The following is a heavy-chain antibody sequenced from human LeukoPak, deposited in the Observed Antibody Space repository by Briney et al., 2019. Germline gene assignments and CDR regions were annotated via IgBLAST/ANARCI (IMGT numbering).Heavy chain of an antibody. D-gene: IGHD4-17*01. CDR2: ISGSGGNT. Sequence: GGSLRLSCAASGFTFSSHGMNWVRQAPGKGLEWVSGISGSGGNTYYADSVKGRFTISRDNSKNTLYLQMNSLRAEDTAVYYCAKARGTDYGDYVIFDYWGQGTLVTVSS. CDR1: GFTFSSHG. V-gene: IGHV3-23*01. J-gene: IGHJ4*02. CDR3: AKARGTDYGDYVIFDY.